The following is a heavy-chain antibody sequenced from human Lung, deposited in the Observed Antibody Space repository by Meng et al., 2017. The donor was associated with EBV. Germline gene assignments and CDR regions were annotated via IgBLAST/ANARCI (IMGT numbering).Heavy chain of an antibody. CDR3: ETLPPYYHFDY. Sequence: QLVDRGGDSFRSGASLGLSCVASGFNFNSYVLSWVRQAPGKGLEWVASMSGSGGETHYADSVKGRFTISRDNSKNSLFLQMNSLRVEDTAIYYCETLPPYYHFDYWGQGTLVTVSS. V-gene: IGHV3-23*04. CDR2: MSGSGGET. CDR1: GFNFNSYV. D-gene: IGHD2-21*01. J-gene: IGHJ4*02.